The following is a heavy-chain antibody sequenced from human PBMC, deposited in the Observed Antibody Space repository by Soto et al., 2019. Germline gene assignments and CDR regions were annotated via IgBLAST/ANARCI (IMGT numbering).Heavy chain of an antibody. Sequence: TVSEVYSINLGDCCSWKSQHPGKGLEWIGYIYYSGSTYYNPSLKSRVTISVDTSKNQFSLKLSSVTAADTAVYYCARGNYFDSSGTNYYYYYGMDVWGQGTTVTVSS. CDR3: ARGNYFDSSGTNYYYYYGMDV. CDR2: IYYSGST. D-gene: IGHD3-22*01. CDR1: EVYSINLGDC. V-gene: IGHV4-31*03. J-gene: IGHJ6*02.